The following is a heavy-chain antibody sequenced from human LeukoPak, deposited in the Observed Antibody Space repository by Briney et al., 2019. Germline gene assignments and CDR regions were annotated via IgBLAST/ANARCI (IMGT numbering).Heavy chain of an antibody. Sequence: GGSLRLSCAASGFIFSDYAMSWVRQAPGKGLEWVSAISDSKRGGTTYYADSVEGRFTISRDTSKNTLYLQMSSLRVEDTAVYYCAKVPNYYDTTTYYGWGQGTLVAVSS. CDR2: ISDSKRGGTT. CDR3: AKVPNYYDTTTYYG. J-gene: IGHJ4*02. CDR1: GFIFSDYA. V-gene: IGHV3-23*01. D-gene: IGHD3-22*01.